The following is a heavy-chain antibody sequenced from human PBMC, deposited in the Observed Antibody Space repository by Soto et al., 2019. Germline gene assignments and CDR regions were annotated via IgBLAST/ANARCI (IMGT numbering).Heavy chain of an antibody. CDR2: ISGSGGST. J-gene: IGHJ5*02. Sequence: GGSLRLSCAASGFTFSSYAMSWVRQAPGKGLEWVSAISGSGGSTYYADSVKGRFTISRDNSKNTLYLQMNSLRAEDTAVYYCAKDRGYYYDTDNWFDPWGQGTLVTVSS. D-gene: IGHD3-22*01. V-gene: IGHV3-23*01. CDR1: GFTFSSYA. CDR3: AKDRGYYYDTDNWFDP.